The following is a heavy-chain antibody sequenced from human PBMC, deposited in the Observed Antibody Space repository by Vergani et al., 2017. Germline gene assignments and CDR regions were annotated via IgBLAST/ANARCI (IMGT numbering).Heavy chain of an antibody. CDR3: ARQDGSGWYWGETEYFQH. Sequence: EVQLVESGGGLIQPGGSLRLSCAASGFTVSSNYMTWVRQAPGKGLEWVSLIYSGGRTYYADSVKGRFTISRDNSKNTLYLQMNSPRAEDTAVYYCARQDGSGWYWGETEYFQHWGQGTLVTVSS. V-gene: IGHV3-53*01. D-gene: IGHD6-19*01. CDR2: IYSGGRT. CDR1: GFTVSSNY. J-gene: IGHJ1*01.